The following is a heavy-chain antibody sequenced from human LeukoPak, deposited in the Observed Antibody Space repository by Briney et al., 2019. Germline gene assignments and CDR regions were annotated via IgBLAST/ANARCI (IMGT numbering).Heavy chain of an antibody. J-gene: IGHJ4*02. CDR3: ATAAAGTCFDY. V-gene: IGHV3-30*03. CDR2: ISYDGSNK. CDR1: GFTFSSYG. D-gene: IGHD6-13*01. Sequence: GRSLRLSCAASGFTFSSYGMHWVRQAPGKGLEWVAVISYDGSNKYYADSVKGRFTISRDNSKNTLYLQMNSLRAEDTAVYYCATAAAGTCFDYWGQGTLVTVSS.